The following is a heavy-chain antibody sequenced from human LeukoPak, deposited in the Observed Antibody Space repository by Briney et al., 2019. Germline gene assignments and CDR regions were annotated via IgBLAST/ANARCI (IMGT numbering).Heavy chain of an antibody. V-gene: IGHV5-51*01. CDR1: GSIFTSYW. CDR3: ARITGTLDY. Sequence: GESLKISCKGSGSIFTSYWIGWGRQLPGKGLEWMGIIYPGESDTRDSPSFQGQVTISADKSISTAYLQWSSLKASDTAMYYCARITGTLDYWGQGTLVTVSS. CDR2: IYPGESDT. J-gene: IGHJ4*02. D-gene: IGHD1-20*01.